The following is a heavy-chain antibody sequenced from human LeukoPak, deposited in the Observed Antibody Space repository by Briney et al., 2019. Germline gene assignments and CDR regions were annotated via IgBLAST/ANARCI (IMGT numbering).Heavy chain of an antibody. CDR2: ISGSGGST. Sequence: GGSLRLSCAASGFTFSNYAMSWVRQAPGKGLEWVSAISGSGGSTYYADSVKGRFTISRDNSKNTLYLQMNSLRAEDTAVYYCAKTKVGAALFYYFDYWGQGTLVTVSS. D-gene: IGHD1-26*01. J-gene: IGHJ4*02. CDR3: AKTKVGAALFYYFDY. CDR1: GFTFSNYA. V-gene: IGHV3-23*01.